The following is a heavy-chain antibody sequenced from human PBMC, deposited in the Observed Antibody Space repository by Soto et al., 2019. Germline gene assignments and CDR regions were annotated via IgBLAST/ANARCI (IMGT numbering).Heavy chain of an antibody. CDR3: ARVPVYYDSSGYSDY. V-gene: IGHV1-69*13. Sequence: SVKVSCKASGGTFSSYAISWVRQAPGQGLEWMGGIIPIFGTANYAQKFQGRVTITADESTSTAYMELSSLRSEDTAVYYCARVPVYYDSSGYSDYWGQGTLVTVSS. CDR1: GGTFSSYA. D-gene: IGHD3-22*01. CDR2: IIPIFGTA. J-gene: IGHJ4*02.